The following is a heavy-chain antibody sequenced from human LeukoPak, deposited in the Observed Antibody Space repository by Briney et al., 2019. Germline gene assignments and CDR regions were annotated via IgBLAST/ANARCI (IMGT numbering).Heavy chain of an antibody. Sequence: PSETLSLTCAVYGGSFSGYYWSWIRQPPGKGLEWIGEINHSGSTNYNPSLKSRVTISVDTSKNQFSLKLSPVTAADTAVYYCARGWGNATRYFDYWGQGTLVTVSS. V-gene: IGHV4-34*01. CDR1: GGSFSGYY. D-gene: IGHD4-23*01. CDR3: ARGWGNATRYFDY. CDR2: INHSGST. J-gene: IGHJ4*02.